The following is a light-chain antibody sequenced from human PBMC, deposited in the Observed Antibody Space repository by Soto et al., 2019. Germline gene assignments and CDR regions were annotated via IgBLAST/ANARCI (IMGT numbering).Light chain of an antibody. V-gene: IGKV3-11*01. J-gene: IGKJ4*01. CDR1: QSVSSY. CDR3: QQRSNWPPLT. Sequence: EIMLTQSPATLSLSTGERATLSCRASQSVSSYLAWYQQKPGQAPRLLIYDASNRATGIPARFSGSGSGTDFTLTISSLEPEDFAVYYCQQRSNWPPLTFGGGTKVDIK. CDR2: DAS.